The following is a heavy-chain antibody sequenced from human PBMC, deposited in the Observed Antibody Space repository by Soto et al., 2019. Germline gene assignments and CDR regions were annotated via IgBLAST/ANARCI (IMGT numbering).Heavy chain of an antibody. D-gene: IGHD3-3*01. J-gene: IGHJ6*02. CDR1: GFTFSSYW. Sequence: LGGSLRLSCAASGFTFSSYWMHWVRQVPGKGLVWVSRINSEGSITTYADSVKGRCTISRDNAKNMLYLQMNSLRGEDTAVYYCVREGGLLRFLEWLPAYAMDVWGQGTTVTVSS. V-gene: IGHV3-74*03. CDR3: VREGGLLRFLEWLPAYAMDV. CDR2: INSEGSIT.